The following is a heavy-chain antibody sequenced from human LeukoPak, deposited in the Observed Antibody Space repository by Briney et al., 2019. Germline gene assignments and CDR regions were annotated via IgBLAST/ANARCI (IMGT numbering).Heavy chain of an antibody. CDR2: ISAYNGNT. V-gene: IGHV1-18*01. CDR1: GYTFTSYG. Sequence: GASVKVSCKASGYTFTSYGISWVRQAPGQGLEWMGWISAYNGNTNYAQKLQGRVTMTTDTSTSTAYMELRSLRSEDTAVYYCARDFIAVGGSNLFLMVWGQGTLVTVSS. D-gene: IGHD6-13*01. J-gene: IGHJ4*02. CDR3: ARDFIAVGGSNLFLMV.